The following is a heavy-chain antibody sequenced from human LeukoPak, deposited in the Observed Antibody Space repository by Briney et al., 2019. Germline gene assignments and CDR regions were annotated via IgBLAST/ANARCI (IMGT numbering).Heavy chain of an antibody. J-gene: IGHJ4*02. D-gene: IGHD6-19*01. CDR2: TYYRSKWYN. V-gene: IGHV6-1*01. CDR3: AREYSRGRSDY. CDR1: GDSVSSNSAA. Sequence: PSQTLSLTCGISGDSVSSNSAAYNWIRQSPSRGLEWLGRTYYRSKWYNNYAVSVKSRITINPDSSKNQVSLQLNSVTPEDTAMYYCAREYSRGRSDYWGQGTLVTVSS.